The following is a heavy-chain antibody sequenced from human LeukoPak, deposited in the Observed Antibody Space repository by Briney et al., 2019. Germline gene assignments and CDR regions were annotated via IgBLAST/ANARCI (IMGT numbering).Heavy chain of an antibody. J-gene: IGHJ4*02. CDR1: GGSISSYY. CDR3: ARHSYSTSAGPYDY. Sequence: PSETLSLTCTVSGGSISSYYWSWIRQPPGKGLEWIGYIYYSGSTNYNPSLKSRVTISVATSKNQFSLKLSSVTAADTAVYYCARHSYSTSAGPYDYWGQGTLVTVSS. V-gene: IGHV4-59*08. D-gene: IGHD6-6*01. CDR2: IYYSGST.